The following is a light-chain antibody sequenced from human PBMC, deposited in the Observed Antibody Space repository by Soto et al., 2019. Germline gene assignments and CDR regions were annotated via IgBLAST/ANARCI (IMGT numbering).Light chain of an antibody. CDR3: QQYDYSRS. J-gene: IGKJ1*01. CDR2: DVS. CDR1: QNVSVS. V-gene: IGKV1-5*01. Sequence: DIQMTHSPSTLSASVGDRVTITCRASQNVSVSLAWYQHKPGEAPKLLIYDVSNLETGVPSRFSGSGSGTEFSLTIRSLQPDDFAIYYCQQYDYSRSFGQGTKVDI.